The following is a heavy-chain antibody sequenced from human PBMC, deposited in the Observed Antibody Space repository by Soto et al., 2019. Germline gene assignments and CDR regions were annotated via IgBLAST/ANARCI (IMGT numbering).Heavy chain of an antibody. CDR3: ARDTSYDILTGYYTTVDYGGMDV. Sequence: QVQLVQSGAEVKKPGSSVKVSCKASGGTFSSYAISWVRQAPGQGLEWMGGIIPIFGTANYAQKFQGRVTITADESTSTAYMELSSLRSEDTAVYYCARDTSYDILTGYYTTVDYGGMDVWGQGTTVTVSS. J-gene: IGHJ6*02. CDR2: IIPIFGTA. CDR1: GGTFSSYA. D-gene: IGHD3-9*01. V-gene: IGHV1-69*01.